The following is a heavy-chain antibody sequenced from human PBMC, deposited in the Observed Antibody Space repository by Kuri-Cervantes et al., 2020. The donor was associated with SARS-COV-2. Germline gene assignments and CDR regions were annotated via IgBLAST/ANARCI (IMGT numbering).Heavy chain of an antibody. CDR1: GGTFSSYA. V-gene: IGHV3-30-3*01. CDR2: ISYDGSNK. CDR3: ARGWDAFDI. Sequence: GESLKISCAASGGTFSSYAMHWVRQAPGKGLEWVAVISYDGSNKYYADSVKGRFTISRDNSKNTLYLQMNSLRAEDTAVYYCARGWDAFDIWGQGTMVTVSS. J-gene: IGHJ3*02. D-gene: IGHD5-24*01.